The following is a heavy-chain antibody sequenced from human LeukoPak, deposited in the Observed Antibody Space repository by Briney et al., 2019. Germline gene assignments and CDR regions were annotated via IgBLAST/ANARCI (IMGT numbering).Heavy chain of an antibody. V-gene: IGHV4-34*01. J-gene: IGHJ4*02. Sequence: TLSLTCAVYGGSFSGYYWSWIRQPPGKGLEWIGEINHSGSTNYNPSLKSRVTISVDTSKNQFSLKLSSVTAADTAVYYCARETRGYCSGGSCRGSDYWGQGTLVTVPS. D-gene: IGHD2-15*01. CDR2: INHSGST. CDR3: ARETRGYCSGGSCRGSDY. CDR1: GGSFSGYY.